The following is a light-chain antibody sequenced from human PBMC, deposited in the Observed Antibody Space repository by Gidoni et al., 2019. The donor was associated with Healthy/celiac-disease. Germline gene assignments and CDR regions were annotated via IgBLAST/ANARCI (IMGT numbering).Light chain of an antibody. CDR1: QGISSW. J-gene: IGKJ2*01. Sequence: DLQLTHSPSTLSASVGERVTITCRASQGISSWLAWYQQKPGKSPKLLIYDASSLESGVPSRFSGSGSGTEFTLTISSLQPDDFATYYCQQYNSFPYTFGQGTKLEIK. V-gene: IGKV1-5*01. CDR3: QQYNSFPYT. CDR2: DAS.